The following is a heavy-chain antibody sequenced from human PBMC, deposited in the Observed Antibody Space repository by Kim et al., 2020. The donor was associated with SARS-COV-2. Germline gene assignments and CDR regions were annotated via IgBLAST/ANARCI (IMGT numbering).Heavy chain of an antibody. D-gene: IGHD3-16*02. V-gene: IGHV4-39*01. CDR2: IYYSGST. J-gene: IGHJ4*01. Sequence: SETLSLTCTVSGGSISSSSYYWGWIRQPPGKGLEWIGSIYYSGSTYYNPSLKSRVTISVDTSKNQFSLKLSSVTAADTAVYYCASHPRLRLGELSLYID. CDR1: GGSISSSSYY. CDR3: ASHPRLRLGELSLYID.